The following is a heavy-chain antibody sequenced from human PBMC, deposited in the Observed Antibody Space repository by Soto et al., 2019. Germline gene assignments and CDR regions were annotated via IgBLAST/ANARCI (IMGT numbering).Heavy chain of an antibody. V-gene: IGHV1-69*13. Sequence: GASVKVSCKASGGTFSSYAISWVRQAPGQGLEWMGGIIPIFGTANYAQKFQGRVTITADESTSTAYMELSSLRSEDTAVYYCARDHSGSSSSGIHDPYYYYGMDVWGQGTTVTVSS. J-gene: IGHJ6*02. CDR1: GGTFSSYA. CDR2: IIPIFGTA. D-gene: IGHD6-6*01. CDR3: ARDHSGSSSSGIHDPYYYYGMDV.